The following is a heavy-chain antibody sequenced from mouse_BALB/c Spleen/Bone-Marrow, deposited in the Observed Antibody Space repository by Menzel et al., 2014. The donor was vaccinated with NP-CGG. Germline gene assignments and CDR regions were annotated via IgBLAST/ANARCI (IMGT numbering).Heavy chain of an antibody. D-gene: IGHD2-3*01. CDR1: GFSLSRYS. V-gene: IGHV2-6-4*01. CDR3: ARNCYDHFFYAMVY. CDR2: IRGGGST. Sequence: VKLVESGPGLVAPSQSLSITCTVSGFSLSRYSVHWVRQPPGKGLEWLGMIRGGGSTDYNSALKSRLSISEDNSKSQVFLKMNSLQPDDASMYYCARNCYDHFFYAMVYWGQGASVTISS. J-gene: IGHJ4*01.